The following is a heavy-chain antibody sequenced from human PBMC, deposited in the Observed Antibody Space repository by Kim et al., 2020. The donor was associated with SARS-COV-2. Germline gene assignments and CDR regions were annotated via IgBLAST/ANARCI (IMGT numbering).Heavy chain of an antibody. V-gene: IGHV3-74*01. CDR3: ARNSPPYSSSSETPGGARYYYYYYMDV. CDR2: GSST. Sequence: GSSTSHADSVKGRFTISRDNAKNTLYLQMNSLRAEDTAVYYCARNSPPYSSSSETPGGARYYYYYYMDVWGKGTTVTVSS. D-gene: IGHD6-6*01. J-gene: IGHJ6*03.